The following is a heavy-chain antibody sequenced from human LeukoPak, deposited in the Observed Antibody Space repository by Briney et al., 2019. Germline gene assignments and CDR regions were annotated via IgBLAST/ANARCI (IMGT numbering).Heavy chain of an antibody. D-gene: IGHD3-22*01. V-gene: IGHV4-34*01. CDR3: ARGRQEISRIVLGEPRDSYYLDV. J-gene: IGHJ6*03. CDR1: GGSFSGNY. Sequence: LWGTLSLTCAAYGGSFSGNYWTWIRRSPGKGLEWMGEINPSGSRYYAQSLKGRLTISRDTSKNKFSLRMSCVTAEDTAVYYCARGRQEISRIVLGEPRDSYYLDVWVKGTTATVS. CDR2: INPSGSR.